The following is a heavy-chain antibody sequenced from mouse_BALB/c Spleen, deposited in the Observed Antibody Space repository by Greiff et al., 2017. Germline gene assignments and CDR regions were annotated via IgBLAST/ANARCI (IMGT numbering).Heavy chain of an antibody. Sequence: QVQLQQSGAELVRPGTSVKVSCKASGYAFTNYLIEWVKQRPGQGLEWIGVIYPGSGGTNYNEKFKGKATLTADKSSSTAYMQLSSLTSDDSAVFCCARDGNYEDLDYWGQGTTLTVSS. CDR3: ARDGNYEDLDY. CDR2: IYPGSGGT. CDR1: GYAFTNYL. D-gene: IGHD2-1*01. V-gene: IGHV1-54*01. J-gene: IGHJ2*01.